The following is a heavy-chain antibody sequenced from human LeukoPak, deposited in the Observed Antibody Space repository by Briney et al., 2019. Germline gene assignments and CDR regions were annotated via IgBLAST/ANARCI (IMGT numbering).Heavy chain of an antibody. CDR1: GYSFTSYW. CDR3: ATRPERNRVDTGAFDI. V-gene: IGHV5-51*01. D-gene: IGHD1-14*01. Sequence: GESLKISCKGSGYSFTSYWIGWVRQMPGKGLEWMGIIYPGDSDTRYSPSFQGQVTISADKSISTAYLQWSSLKASDTAMYYCATRPERNRVDTGAFDIWGQGTMVTVSS. CDR2: IYPGDSDT. J-gene: IGHJ3*02.